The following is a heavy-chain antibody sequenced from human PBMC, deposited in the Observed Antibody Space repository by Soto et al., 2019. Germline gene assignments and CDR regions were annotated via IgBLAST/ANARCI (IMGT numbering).Heavy chain of an antibody. D-gene: IGHD3-10*01. CDR3: ARAGNSRFESTNWFDP. CDR2: TYYRSKWYN. CDR1: VYGVSSNSAA. Sequence: SQTLSLTCAISVYGVSSNSAAWNWIIQSPSRGLEWLGRTYYRSKWYNDYAVSVKSRITINPDTSKNRFSLQPNSVTPEDTAVYYCARAGNSRFESTNWFDPWGQGTLVIVSS. V-gene: IGHV6-1*01. J-gene: IGHJ5*02.